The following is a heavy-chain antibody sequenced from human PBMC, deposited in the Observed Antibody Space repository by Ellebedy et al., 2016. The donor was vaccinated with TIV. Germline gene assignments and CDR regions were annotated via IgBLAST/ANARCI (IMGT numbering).Heavy chain of an antibody. V-gene: IGHV3-23*01. CDR3: ARAQGSGRSY. Sequence: GESLKISCAASGFTFSSYAMSWVRQAPGKGLEWVSAISGSGGSTYYADSVKGRFAISRDNSKNTLYLQMNSLRDEDTAVYYCARAQGSGRSYWGQGTLVTVSS. J-gene: IGHJ4*02. CDR1: GFTFSSYA. D-gene: IGHD3-10*01. CDR2: ISGSGGST.